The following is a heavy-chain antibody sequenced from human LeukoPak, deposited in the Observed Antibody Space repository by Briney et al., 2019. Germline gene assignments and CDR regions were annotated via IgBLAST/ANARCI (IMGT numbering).Heavy chain of an antibody. J-gene: IGHJ3*02. V-gene: IGHV4-59*01. Sequence: SETLSLTCTVSGGSISTDYWSWIRQPPGKGLEWSGYINYSGSTYYNPSLRSRVTISVDVSTNQLSLTLTSVTDADTALYYCARIPPRRTLGKGGAFDIWGQGTLVSVHS. CDR3: ARIPPRRTLGKGGAFDI. CDR2: INYSGST. D-gene: IGHD1/OR15-1a*01. CDR1: GGSISTDY.